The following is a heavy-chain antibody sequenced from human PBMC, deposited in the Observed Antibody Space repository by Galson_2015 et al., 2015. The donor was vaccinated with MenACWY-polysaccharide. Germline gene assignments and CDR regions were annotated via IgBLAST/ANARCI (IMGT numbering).Heavy chain of an antibody. CDR1: GYTFNTYA. J-gene: IGHJ4*02. D-gene: IGHD4-17*01. V-gene: IGHV7-4-1*02. Sequence: SVKVSCKASGYTFNTYAMNWVRQAPGQGLEWVGGINTNTGNPTYAQGFTGRFVFSLDASVSTAYLQISSLKAEDTAVYYCARDPKQKPTAVPTGRFDFWGQGPLVTVSS. CDR2: INTNTGNP. CDR3: ARDPKQKPTAVPTGRFDF.